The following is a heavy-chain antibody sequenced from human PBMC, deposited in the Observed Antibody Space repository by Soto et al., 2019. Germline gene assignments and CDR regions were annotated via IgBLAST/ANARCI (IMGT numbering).Heavy chain of an antibody. J-gene: IGHJ3*02. CDR2: ISSSGSTI. Sequence: GGSLRLSCAASGFTFSSYEMNWVRQAPGKGLEWVSYISSSGSTIYYADSVKGRFTISRDNAKNSLYLQMNSLRAEDTAVYYWARDLGIAARPDAFDIWGQGTMVTVSS. V-gene: IGHV3-48*03. CDR1: GFTFSSYE. D-gene: IGHD6-6*01. CDR3: ARDLGIAARPDAFDI.